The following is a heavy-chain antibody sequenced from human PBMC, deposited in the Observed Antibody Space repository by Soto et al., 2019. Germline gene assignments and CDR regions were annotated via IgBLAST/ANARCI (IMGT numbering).Heavy chain of an antibody. V-gene: IGHV3-30*03. CDR2: ISYDGSNK. Sequence: VQLVESGGGVVQPGRSLRLSCAASGFTFSSYGMHWVRQAPGKGLEWVAVISYDGSNKYYADSVKGRFTISRDNSKNTLYLQMNSLRAEDTAVYYCALRNGIDSSGWAHFDYWGQGTLVTVSS. D-gene: IGHD6-19*01. CDR3: ALRNGIDSSGWAHFDY. CDR1: GFTFSSYG. J-gene: IGHJ4*02.